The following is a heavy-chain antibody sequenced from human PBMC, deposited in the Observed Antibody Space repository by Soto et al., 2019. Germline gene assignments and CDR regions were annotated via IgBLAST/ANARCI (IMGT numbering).Heavy chain of an antibody. CDR3: AREGEYSSSSNYYYLMAV. Sequence: SETLSLTCAVSGGSISSSNWWSWVRQPPGKGLEWIGEIYHSGSTIYNPSLSGRVTISVDKSKNQFALKLTSVTAADTAVYYCAREGEYSSSSNYYYLMAVWGQGTTVTVSS. D-gene: IGHD6-6*01. CDR2: IYHSGST. V-gene: IGHV4-4*02. J-gene: IGHJ6*02. CDR1: GGSISSSNW.